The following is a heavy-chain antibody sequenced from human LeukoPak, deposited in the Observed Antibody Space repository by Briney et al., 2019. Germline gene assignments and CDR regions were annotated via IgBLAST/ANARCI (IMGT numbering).Heavy chain of an antibody. D-gene: IGHD2-21*01. J-gene: IGHJ5*02. Sequence: SETLSLTCTVSGGSISGYYWSWIRQPPGKGLEWIGCVYYSGSSNYNPSLKSRVTISVDTSKNQFSLKLTSVTAADTAVYYCARGQTQSNVVAFDPWGQGTLVTVSS. V-gene: IGHV4-59*01. CDR1: GGSISGYY. CDR2: VYYSGSS. CDR3: ARGQTQSNVVAFDP.